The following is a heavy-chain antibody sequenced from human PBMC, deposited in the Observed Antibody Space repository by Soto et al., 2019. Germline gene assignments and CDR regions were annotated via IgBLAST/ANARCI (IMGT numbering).Heavy chain of an antibody. V-gene: IGHV4-31*03. J-gene: IGHJ3*02. CDR1: GGSISSGGYY. D-gene: IGHD2-15*01. CDR3: ARMCRYCSGGSPHAFDI. Sequence: TLSLTCTVSGGSISSGGYYWSWIRQHPGKGLEWIGYIYYSGSTYYNPSLKSRVTISVDTSKNQFSLKLSSVTAADTAVYYCARMCRYCSGGSPHAFDIWGQGTMVTVSS. CDR2: IYYSGST.